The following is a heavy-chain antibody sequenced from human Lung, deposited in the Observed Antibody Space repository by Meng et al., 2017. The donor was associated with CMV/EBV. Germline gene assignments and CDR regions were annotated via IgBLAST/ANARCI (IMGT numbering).Heavy chain of an antibody. Sequence: ASVXVSXKASGYTFTGYNIHWVRQAPGQGLEWMGWINPNTGDTNYAQKFQGRVTLTGDTSISTAYMELSRLKSDDTAVFFCARLFHTSLGTNYYYGMDVWGQGTTVTVPS. D-gene: IGHD3/OR15-3a*01. CDR3: ARLFHTSLGTNYYYGMDV. CDR2: INPNTGDT. J-gene: IGHJ6*02. V-gene: IGHV1-2*02. CDR1: GYTFTGYN.